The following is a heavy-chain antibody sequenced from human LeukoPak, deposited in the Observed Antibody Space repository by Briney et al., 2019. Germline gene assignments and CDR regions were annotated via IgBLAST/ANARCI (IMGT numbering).Heavy chain of an antibody. CDR2: INAGNGNT. D-gene: IGHD3-3*01. CDR1: GYSFTNYW. Sequence: GESLKISCKGSGYSFTNYWIGWVRQAPGQRLEWMGWINAGNGNTKYSQEFQDRVTITRDTSASTAYMELSSLRSEDMAVYYCARARYETRIWPKSRYDYYHYMDVWGKGATVTVSS. CDR3: ARARYETRIWPKSRYDYYHYMDV. J-gene: IGHJ6*03. V-gene: IGHV1-3*03.